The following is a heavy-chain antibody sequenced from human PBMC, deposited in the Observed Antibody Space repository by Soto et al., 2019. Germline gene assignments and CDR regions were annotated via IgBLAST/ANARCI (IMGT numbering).Heavy chain of an antibody. CDR1: GGTFSSYA. J-gene: IGHJ5*02. CDR2: IIPIFGTA. D-gene: IGHD6-13*01. V-gene: IGHV1-69*13. Sequence: ASVKVSCKASGGTFSSYAISWVRQAPGQGLEWMGGIIPIFGTANYAQKFQGRVTITADESTSTAYMELGSLRSEDTAVYYCAGGRGAYSSSWFGWFDPWGQGTLVTVSS. CDR3: AGGRGAYSSSWFGWFDP.